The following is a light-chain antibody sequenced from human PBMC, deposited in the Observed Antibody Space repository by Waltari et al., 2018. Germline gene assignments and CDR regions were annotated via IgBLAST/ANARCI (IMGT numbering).Light chain of an antibody. CDR2: KAS. Sequence: DIQWTQSPSTLSASVGDRVTITCRASQSISPWLAWYQQKPGKAPKLLISKASSLESGVPSRFSGSGSGTLFTLTISSLQSDDFATYYCQHFITYPRTFGQGTKVEIK. CDR1: QSISPW. CDR3: QHFITYPRT. V-gene: IGKV1-5*03. J-gene: IGKJ1*01.